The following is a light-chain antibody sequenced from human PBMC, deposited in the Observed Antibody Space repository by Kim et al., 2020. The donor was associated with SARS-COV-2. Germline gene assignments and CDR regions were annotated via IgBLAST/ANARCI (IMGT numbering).Light chain of an antibody. V-gene: IGKV3-15*01. CDR1: QSISTN. CDR3: QQYNYWPT. J-gene: IGKJ4*01. CDR2: GAS. Sequence: TLMTQSPATLSVSPGERATLSCRASQSISTNLAWYQQKPGQAPRLLIYGASTRATGVPARFSGSGSGTEFTLTVSSLQSEDFAVYYCQQYNYWPTFGGGTKGDIK.